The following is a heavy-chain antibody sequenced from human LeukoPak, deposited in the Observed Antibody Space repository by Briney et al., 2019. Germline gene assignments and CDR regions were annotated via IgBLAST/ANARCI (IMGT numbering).Heavy chain of an antibody. CDR3: ATAGSSTSCYGCYFDY. Sequence: ASVKVSCKVSGYTLTELSMHWVRQAPGKGLEWMGGFDPEDGETICAQKFQGRVTMTEDTSTDTAYMELSSLRSEDTAVYYCATAGSSTSCYGCYFDYWGQGTLVTVSS. CDR1: GYTLTELS. J-gene: IGHJ4*02. V-gene: IGHV1-24*01. D-gene: IGHD2-2*01. CDR2: FDPEDGET.